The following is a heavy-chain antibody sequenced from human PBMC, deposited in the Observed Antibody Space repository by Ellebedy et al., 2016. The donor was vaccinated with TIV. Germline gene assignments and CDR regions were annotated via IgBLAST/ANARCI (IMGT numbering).Heavy chain of an antibody. CDR2: ISYNGDET. J-gene: IGHJ6*02. CDR3: ARGRERLGYYGMDV. Sequence: GESLKISCAASGFAFGGFAMNWVRQAPGKGLQWVSSISYNGDETFYADSVRGRFTISRDNAKNTLYLEMNSLRAEDTAVYYCARGRERLGYYGMDVWGQGTTVTVSS. V-gene: IGHV3-21*06. D-gene: IGHD6-25*01. CDR1: GFAFGGFA.